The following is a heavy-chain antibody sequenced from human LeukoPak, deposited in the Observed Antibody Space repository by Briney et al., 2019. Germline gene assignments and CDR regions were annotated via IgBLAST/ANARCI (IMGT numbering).Heavy chain of an antibody. D-gene: IGHD4-17*01. V-gene: IGHV1-18*01. Sequence: ASVKVSCKASGYTFSIYGFSWVRQAPGQGLEWMGWISAYNGNTNYAQKFQGRVTMTTDTSTSTAHMELRSLRSDDTAVYYCARDRSGDYGSFDYWGQGTLVTVSS. CDR1: GYTFSIYG. J-gene: IGHJ4*02. CDR2: ISAYNGNT. CDR3: ARDRSGDYGSFDY.